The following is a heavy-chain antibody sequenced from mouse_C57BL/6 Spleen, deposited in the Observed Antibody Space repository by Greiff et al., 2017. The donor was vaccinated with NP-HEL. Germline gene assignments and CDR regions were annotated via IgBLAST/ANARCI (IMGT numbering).Heavy chain of an antibody. D-gene: IGHD2-2*01. Sequence: DVKLQESVAELVRPGASVKLSCTASGFNIKNTYMHWVKQRPEQGLEWIGRIDTANGNTKYAPKFQGKATIPADTSSNTAYLQLSSLTSEDTAIYYCARWDGYDDDAMDYWGQGTSVTVSS. J-gene: IGHJ4*01. CDR2: IDTANGNT. V-gene: IGHV14-3*01. CDR3: ARWDGYDDDAMDY. CDR1: GFNIKNTY.